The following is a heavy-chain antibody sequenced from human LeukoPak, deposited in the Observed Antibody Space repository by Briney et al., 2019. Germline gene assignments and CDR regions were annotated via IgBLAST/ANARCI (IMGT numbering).Heavy chain of an antibody. CDR2: ISYDGTNK. CDR1: GFTFSSYG. Sequence: PGGSLRLSCAVSGFTFSSYGMHWVRQAPGKGLEWMAVISYDGTNKYYADSVKGRFTISRDNSKNTPYLQMNSLRAEDTAVYYCAKDLNYDFWSGLGNWGQGTLVTVSS. J-gene: IGHJ4*02. CDR3: AKDLNYDFWSGLGN. V-gene: IGHV3-30*18. D-gene: IGHD3-3*01.